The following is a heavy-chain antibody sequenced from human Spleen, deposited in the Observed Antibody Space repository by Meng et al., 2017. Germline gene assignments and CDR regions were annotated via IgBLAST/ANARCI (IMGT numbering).Heavy chain of an antibody. D-gene: IGHD4-23*01. CDR3: ARDSSVAPYYFDY. V-gene: IGHV1-2*06. CDR1: GYTFTGYY. Sequence: ASVKVSCKASGYTFTGYYMHWVRQAPGQGLEWMGRINPNSGGTNYAQKFQGRVTMTRDTSISTAYMELSRLRSDDTAVYYCARDSSVAPYYFDYWGQGTLVTVSS. CDR2: INPNSGGT. J-gene: IGHJ4*02.